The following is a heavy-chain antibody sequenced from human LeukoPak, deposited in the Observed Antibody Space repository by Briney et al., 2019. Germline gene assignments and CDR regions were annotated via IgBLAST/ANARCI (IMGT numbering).Heavy chain of an antibody. CDR1: GGSISGYY. J-gene: IGHJ4*02. CDR2: IHYSGST. CDR3: ARADSSGWYEVDY. D-gene: IGHD6-19*01. Sequence: PSEILSLTCTVSGGSISGYYWSWIRQPPGKGLEWIGFIHYSGSTNYNPSLKSRVTISVDTSKNQFSLKLSSVTAADTAVYYCARADSSGWYEVDYWGQGTLVTVSS. V-gene: IGHV4-59*01.